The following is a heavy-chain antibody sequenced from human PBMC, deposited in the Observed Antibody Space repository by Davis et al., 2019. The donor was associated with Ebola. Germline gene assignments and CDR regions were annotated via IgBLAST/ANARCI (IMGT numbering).Heavy chain of an antibody. Sequence: GGSLRLSCAASGFTVSSHYMSWVRQSPGKGLEWVAVISDDGRNKYFADSLKGRLTISRDNSKSTLYLQMNRLRAEDTDVYYCARESRVGITIFGVVFYYYYMDVWGKGTTVTVSS. CDR2: ISDDGRNK. CDR3: ARESRVGITIFGVVFYYYYMDV. V-gene: IGHV3-30-3*01. D-gene: IGHD3-3*01. J-gene: IGHJ6*03. CDR1: GFTVSSHY.